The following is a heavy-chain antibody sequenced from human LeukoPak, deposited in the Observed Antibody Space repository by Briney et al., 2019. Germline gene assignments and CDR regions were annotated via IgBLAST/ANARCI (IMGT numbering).Heavy chain of an antibody. Sequence: SETLSLTCTVSGGSINSYYWSWIRQPAGKGLEWIGRIFSSGNTIYNPSLQSRVTMSVDTSKNQFSLRLNSVTAADTAVHYCARSPHRLIGHWFDPWGQGTLVTVSS. CDR2: IFSSGNT. J-gene: IGHJ5*02. V-gene: IGHV4-4*07. D-gene: IGHD3-16*01. CDR3: ARSPHRLIGHWFDP. CDR1: GGSINSYY.